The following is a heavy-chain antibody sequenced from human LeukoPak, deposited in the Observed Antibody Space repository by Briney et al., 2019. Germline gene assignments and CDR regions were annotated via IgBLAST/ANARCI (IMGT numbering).Heavy chain of an antibody. V-gene: IGHV1-2*02. Sequence: ASVKVSCKASGTTFSGYSIHWVRLTPGQGLEWIGLITPNSGGTNYAQNFQGRVTMTRDTSISTAYMELRRLTSDDTAMYYCAKDVGEFCSSTNCYASDYWGQGTLVTVSS. D-gene: IGHD2-2*01. CDR2: ITPNSGGT. CDR1: GTTFSGYS. CDR3: AKDVGEFCSSTNCYASDY. J-gene: IGHJ4*02.